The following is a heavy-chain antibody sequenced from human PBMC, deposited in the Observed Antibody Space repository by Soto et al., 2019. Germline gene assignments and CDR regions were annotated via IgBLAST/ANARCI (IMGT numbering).Heavy chain of an antibody. CDR1: GGSISDFY. Sequence: QVQLQDSGPGLVKPSETLSLTCTVSGGSISDFYWGWIRQPPGKALEWIGYGYMYYSGSTYYNPSLEGRVSISVDPSSNQFSLRLSSVTAADTAVYFCARGSLSTVTANAFDVWGPGAPVTVSS. V-gene: IGHV4-59*01. CDR2: MYYSGST. CDR3: ARGSLSTVTANAFDV. D-gene: IGHD2-21*02. J-gene: IGHJ3*01.